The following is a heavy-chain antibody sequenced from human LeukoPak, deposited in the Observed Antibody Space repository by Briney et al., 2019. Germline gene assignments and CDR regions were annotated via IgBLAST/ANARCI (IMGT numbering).Heavy chain of an antibody. J-gene: IGHJ4*02. CDR1: GDSFTSYW. D-gene: IGHD5-18*01. V-gene: IGHV5-51*01. CDR3: ARRGRYSYGSYFDY. Sequence: GESLKISCKGSGDSFTSYWIGWVRQVPGKGLEWMGIIYPGASDTAYSPSFQGQVTVSADKSITTAYLQWSSLKASDTAMYYCARRGRYSYGSYFDYWGQGTLVTVSS. CDR2: IYPGASDT.